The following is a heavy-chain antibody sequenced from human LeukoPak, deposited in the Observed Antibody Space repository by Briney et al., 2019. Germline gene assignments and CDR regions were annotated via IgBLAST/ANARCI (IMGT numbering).Heavy chain of an antibody. V-gene: IGHV4-59*11. CDR3: ARDLVTVTKGFDI. Sequence: SETLSLTCAVSADSFSSHYGTWIRQPPGKGPEGSGYISYIGSTNYNPSLKSRVTISIDTSKSQFSLKLTSVTAADTAVYYCARDLVTVTKGFDIWGQGTMVSVSS. CDR2: ISYIGST. D-gene: IGHD4-17*01. CDR1: ADSFSSHY. J-gene: IGHJ3*02.